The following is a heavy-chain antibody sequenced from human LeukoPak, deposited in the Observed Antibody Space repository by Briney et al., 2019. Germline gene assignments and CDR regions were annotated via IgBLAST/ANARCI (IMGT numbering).Heavy chain of an antibody. Sequence: GGSLRLSCAAPGFTFDDYAMHWVRHAPGKGLVWVSRFGDDEGRTVYADSVKGRFTISKDNAKNSLYLQMNSLRAEDTAVYYCARDRHPSVLPQNWFDPWGQGTLVTVSS. CDR1: GFTFDDYA. CDR2: FGDDEGRT. D-gene: IGHD3-10*01. CDR3: ARDRHPSVLPQNWFDP. J-gene: IGHJ5*02. V-gene: IGHV3-20*04.